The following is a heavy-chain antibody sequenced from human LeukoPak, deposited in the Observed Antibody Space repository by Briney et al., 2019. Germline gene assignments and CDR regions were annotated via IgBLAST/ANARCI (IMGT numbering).Heavy chain of an antibody. CDR3: AKDWELNFDY. V-gene: IGHV3-30*02. J-gene: IGHJ4*02. D-gene: IGHD1-26*01. Sequence: PGGSLRLSCAASGFTFSSYGMHWVRQTPGKGLEWVAFIRYDGSNKYYADSVKGRFTISRDNSKNTLYLQMNSLRAEDTAVYYCAKDWELNFDYWGQGTLVTVSS. CDR1: GFTFSSYG. CDR2: IRYDGSNK.